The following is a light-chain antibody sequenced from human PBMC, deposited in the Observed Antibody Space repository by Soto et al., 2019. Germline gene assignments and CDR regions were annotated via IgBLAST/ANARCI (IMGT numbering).Light chain of an antibody. Sequence: QSVLTQPASVSGSPGQSITISCTGTSSDVGSYNLVSWYQQHPGKAPKLMIFEGSKRPSGVSNRFSGSKSGNTASLTISGLQAEDEADYYCSSYAGSSTWVFGGGTQLTAL. CDR2: EGS. CDR3: SSYAGSSTWV. V-gene: IGLV2-23*01. J-gene: IGLJ3*02. CDR1: SSDVGSYNL.